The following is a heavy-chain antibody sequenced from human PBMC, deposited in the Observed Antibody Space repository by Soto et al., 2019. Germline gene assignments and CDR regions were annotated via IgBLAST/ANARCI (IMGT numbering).Heavy chain of an antibody. V-gene: IGHV1-3*01. D-gene: IGHD5-12*01. CDR3: VRAISGYVT. J-gene: IGHJ4*02. CDR2: INAGNGDT. CDR1: GINYNTYA. Sequence: QVQLVQSGAEMKKPGASVKLSCKTSGINYNTYAIHWVRQAPGQGLEWMGWINAGNGDTRYSQNFQCRVTLTRDTSASTVYMDLNSLKSEDTGVYYCVRAISGYVTWGQGTLVTVSS.